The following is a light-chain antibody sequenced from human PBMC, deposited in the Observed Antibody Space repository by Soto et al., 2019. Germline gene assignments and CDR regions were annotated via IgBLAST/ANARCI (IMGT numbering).Light chain of an antibody. CDR3: CSYAGRPAV. V-gene: IGLV2-11*01. J-gene: IGLJ2*01. CDR2: DVT. Sequence: QSALTQPRSLSGSPGQSVTISCTGKRSDVGGYNFVSWYQQHPCTAPKLMSYDVTTRPSGVPDRFPGPKSGTTASLTISGLQAEDDAEDSYCSYAGRPAVFGGGTKLTVL. CDR1: RSDVGGYNF.